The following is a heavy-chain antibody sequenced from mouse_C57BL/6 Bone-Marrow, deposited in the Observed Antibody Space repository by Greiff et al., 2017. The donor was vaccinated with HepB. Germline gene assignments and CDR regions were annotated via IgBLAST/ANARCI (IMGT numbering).Heavy chain of an antibody. V-gene: IGHV5-4*03. CDR3: ADWDWFAD. D-gene: IGHD4-1*01. CDR1: GFNFSSYA. J-gene: IGHJ3*01. Sequence: EVKLMESGGGLVKPGGSLKLSCAASGFNFSSYAMSWVRQTPEKRLEWVATISAGGSYTYYPDNVKGRFTISRDNAKNNRYLQMSHLKSEDTAMYYCADWDWFADWGQGTLVTVS. CDR2: ISAGGSYT.